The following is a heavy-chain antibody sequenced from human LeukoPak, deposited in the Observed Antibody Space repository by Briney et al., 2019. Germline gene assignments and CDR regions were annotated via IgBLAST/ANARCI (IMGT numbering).Heavy chain of an antibody. D-gene: IGHD5-12*01. J-gene: IGHJ4*02. V-gene: IGHV1-2*02. CDR2: IDPDSGGT. Sequence: ASVKASCKASGYTFTDYYIHWVRQAPGQGLEWMGWIDPDSGGTNFAQKFQGRVTMTTDTSITTAYMELNRLRSDDTAVYYCANWAATIPNFNYWGQGTLVTVSS. CDR3: ANWAATIPNFNY. CDR1: GYTFTDYY.